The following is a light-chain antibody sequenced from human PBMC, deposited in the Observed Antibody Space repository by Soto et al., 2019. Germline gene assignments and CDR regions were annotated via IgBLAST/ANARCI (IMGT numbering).Light chain of an antibody. CDR3: SSYADSHSLL. V-gene: IGLV2-8*01. Sequence: QSALTQPPSATGSPGQSVTISCTGTSSDVGGYNYVSWYQQHPGKAPKLMIYEVIKRPIGVPDRFSGSKSGNTASLTVSGLRTEEEADYYCSSYADSHSLLFGGGTKLTVL. CDR1: SSDVGGYNY. J-gene: IGLJ2*01. CDR2: EVI.